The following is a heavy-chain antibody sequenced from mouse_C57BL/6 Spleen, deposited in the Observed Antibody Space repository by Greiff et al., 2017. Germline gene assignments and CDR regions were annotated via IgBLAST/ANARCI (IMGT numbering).Heavy chain of an antibody. D-gene: IGHD1-1*01. J-gene: IGHJ2*01. CDR1: GFTFTDYY. V-gene: IGHV7-3*01. Sequence: EVHLVESGGGLVQPGGSLSLSCAASGFTFTDYYMSWVRQPPGKALEWLGFIRNKANGYTTEYSASVKGRFTISRDNSQSILYLQMNALRAEDSATYYCARYDGSLDYWGQGTTLTVSS. CDR2: IRNKANGYTT. CDR3: ARYDGSLDY.